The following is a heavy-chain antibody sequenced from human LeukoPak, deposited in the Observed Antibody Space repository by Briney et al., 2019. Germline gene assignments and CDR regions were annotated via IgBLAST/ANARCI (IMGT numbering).Heavy chain of an antibody. Sequence: GGSLRLSCAASGFTFSSYVMHWVRQAPGKGLEWVAIISYDGSNEYYADSVKGRFTISRDNSKNTLYLQMNSLRAADTAVYYCARDWVVRGVIAYWGQGTLVTVSS. CDR2: ISYDGSNE. CDR1: GFTFSSYV. J-gene: IGHJ4*02. D-gene: IGHD3-10*01. CDR3: ARDWVVRGVIAY. V-gene: IGHV3-30*04.